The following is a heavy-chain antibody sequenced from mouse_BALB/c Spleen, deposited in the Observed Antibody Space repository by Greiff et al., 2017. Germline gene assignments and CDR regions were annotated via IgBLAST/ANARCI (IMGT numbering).Heavy chain of an antibody. Sequence: EVKLMESGGGLVQPGGSRKLSCAASGFTFSSFGMHWVRQAPEKGLEWVAYISSGSSTIYYADTVKGRFTISRDNPKNTLFLQMTSLRSEDTAMYYCARSGLTGTRAMDYWGQGTSVTVSS. J-gene: IGHJ4*01. CDR2: ISSGSSTI. D-gene: IGHD4-1*01. V-gene: IGHV5-17*02. CDR3: ARSGLTGTRAMDY. CDR1: GFTFSSFG.